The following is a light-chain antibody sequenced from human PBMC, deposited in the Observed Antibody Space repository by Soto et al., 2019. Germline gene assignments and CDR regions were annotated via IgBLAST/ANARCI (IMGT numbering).Light chain of an antibody. J-gene: IGKJ5*01. CDR2: GAS. CDR3: QQYNTWPT. V-gene: IGKV3-15*01. Sequence: EIVLTQSPGTLSLSPGERGTLSCRASQSVNIRYLAWYQQKPGKAPRLLIYGASTRATGIPARFSGSGSGTEFTLTIRSLQSEDFAVYYCQQYNTWPTFGQGTRLEIK. CDR1: QSVNIRY.